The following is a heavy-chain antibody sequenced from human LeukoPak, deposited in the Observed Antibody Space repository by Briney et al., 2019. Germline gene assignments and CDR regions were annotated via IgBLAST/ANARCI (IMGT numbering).Heavy chain of an antibody. Sequence: GGSLRLSCAASGFTFSSYAMTWVRQAPGKGLEWVSGISGSGGNTYYTDSVRGRLSISRDNSKNTLYLQVNSLRAEDTAVYYCARDYYFSNWYFDLWGRGTLVTVSS. J-gene: IGHJ2*01. D-gene: IGHD3/OR15-3a*01. CDR1: GFTFSSYA. CDR3: ARDYYFSNWYFDL. V-gene: IGHV3-23*01. CDR2: ISGSGGNT.